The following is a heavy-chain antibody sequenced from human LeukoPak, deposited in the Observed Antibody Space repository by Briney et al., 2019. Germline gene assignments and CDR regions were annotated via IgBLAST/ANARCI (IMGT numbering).Heavy chain of an antibody. CDR2: IYPGDSDT. V-gene: IGHV5-51*01. J-gene: IGHJ5*02. CDR3: AKRPASVGGGFDP. Sequence: GESLKISCKVSGYTFTNYWIGWVRQMPGKGLEWIGTIYPGDSDTRYSPSFQGQVTISADKSISTAYLQWSSLRASDTAIYYCAKRPASVGGGFDPWGQGTLVTVSS. D-gene: IGHD6-13*01. CDR1: GYTFTNYW.